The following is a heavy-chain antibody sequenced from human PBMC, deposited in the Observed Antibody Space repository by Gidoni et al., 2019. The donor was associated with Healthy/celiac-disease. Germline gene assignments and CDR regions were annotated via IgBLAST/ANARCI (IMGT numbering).Heavy chain of an antibody. Sequence: QVQLVESGGGLVKPGGSLRLSCAASGFTFSDYYMSWIRQAPGKGLEWVSYISSSSSYTNYADSVKGRFTISRDNAKNSLYLQMNSLRAEDTAVYYCARSLSSGWYYFDYWGQGTLVTVSS. J-gene: IGHJ4*02. CDR2: ISSSSSYT. V-gene: IGHV3-11*06. CDR1: GFTFSDYY. CDR3: ARSLSSGWYYFDY. D-gene: IGHD6-19*01.